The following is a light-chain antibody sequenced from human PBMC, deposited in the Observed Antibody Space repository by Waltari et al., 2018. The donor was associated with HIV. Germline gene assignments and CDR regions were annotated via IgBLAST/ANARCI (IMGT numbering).Light chain of an antibody. Sequence: DIQLNQSPSSLSASVGDNITITCRAGRSINNFLNWYQHKPGRTPKVIIHAMSTLQSGVPSRFSGDGSGTEFTLTISGLQPEDFATYYCQQTFTTPKYSFAQGTKLEI. CDR1: RSINNF. CDR2: AMS. J-gene: IGKJ2*01. CDR3: QQTFTTPKYS. V-gene: IGKV1-39*01.